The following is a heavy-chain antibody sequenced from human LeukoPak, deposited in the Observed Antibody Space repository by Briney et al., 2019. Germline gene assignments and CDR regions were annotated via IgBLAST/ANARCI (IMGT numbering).Heavy chain of an antibody. J-gene: IGHJ4*02. Sequence: GGSLRLSCAASGAIFSNHAMSWVRQAPGKGLEWVSLISGTGVTAYYAASVKGRFTISRDNSKNTLYLQMNSLRAEDTALYYCASTSMVRGVITPFDYWGQGTLVTVSS. CDR1: GAIFSNHA. CDR3: ASTSMVRGVITPFDY. V-gene: IGHV3-23*01. D-gene: IGHD3-10*01. CDR2: ISGTGVTA.